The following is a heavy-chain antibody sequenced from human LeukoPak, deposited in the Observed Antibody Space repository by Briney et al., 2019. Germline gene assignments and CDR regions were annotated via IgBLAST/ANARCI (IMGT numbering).Heavy chain of an antibody. V-gene: IGHV3-23*01. D-gene: IGHD3-9*01. CDR1: GFTFSSYA. CDR2: ISGSGGST. Sequence: GGSLRLSCAASGFTFSSYAMSWVRQAPGKGLEWVSAISGSGGSTYYTDSVKGRFTISRDNSKNTLYLQMNSLRAEDQAVYYCAKDRKLTGYYYFDYRGRGTWLPSPQ. J-gene: IGHJ4*02. CDR3: AKDRKLTGYYYFDY.